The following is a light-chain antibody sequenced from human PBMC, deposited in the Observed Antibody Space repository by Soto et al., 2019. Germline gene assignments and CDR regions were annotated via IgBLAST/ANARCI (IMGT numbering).Light chain of an antibody. CDR1: PSIRSC. Sequence: DIQMTQIISTLSAFVGDSVTITCRASPSIRSCLAWYQQKPWKATKLLIYDASRLESGVPSRFSGSGSGTEFTLTISSLQPDDFATYYCQQHNRYLYTYGQGTKGDIK. V-gene: IGKV1-5*01. CDR2: DAS. CDR3: QQHNRYLYT. J-gene: IGKJ2*01.